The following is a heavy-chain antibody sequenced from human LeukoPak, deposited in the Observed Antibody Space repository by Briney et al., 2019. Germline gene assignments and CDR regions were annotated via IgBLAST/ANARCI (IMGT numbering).Heavy chain of an antibody. Sequence: PGGSLRLSCAASGFTFSTYVMSWVRQAPGKGLEWVSAISGSGGSTYYADSVKGRFTISRDNSKNTLYLQMNSLGADDTAVYYCARYYYDTSSVFDVWGQGTRVTVSS. D-gene: IGHD3-22*01. CDR1: GFTFSTYV. V-gene: IGHV3-23*01. CDR2: ISGSGGST. CDR3: ARYYYDTSSVFDV. J-gene: IGHJ3*01.